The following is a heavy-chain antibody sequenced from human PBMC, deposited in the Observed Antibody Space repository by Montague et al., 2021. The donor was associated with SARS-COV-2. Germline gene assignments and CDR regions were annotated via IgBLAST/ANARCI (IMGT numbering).Heavy chain of an antibody. CDR2: INHSGST. CDR3: ASRGAVAGKVYFQH. Sequence: SETLSLTCAVYGGSFSGYYWSWIRQPPGKGLEWIGEINHSGSTNYTPSLKSRVTISVDKSKNQFSLKLSSVTAADTAVYYCASRGAVAGKVYFQHWGQGTLVTVSS. D-gene: IGHD6-19*01. V-gene: IGHV4-34*01. CDR1: GGSFSGYY. J-gene: IGHJ1*01.